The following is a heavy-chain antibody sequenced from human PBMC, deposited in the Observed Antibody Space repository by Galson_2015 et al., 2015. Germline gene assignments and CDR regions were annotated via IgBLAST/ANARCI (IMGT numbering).Heavy chain of an antibody. CDR1: GFSFSTYW. V-gene: IGHV3-74*01. D-gene: IGHD1-26*01. CDR2: LNEDGSIT. Sequence: SLRLSCAASGFSFSTYWMHWIRQAPGKGLVWVSRLNEDGSITNYADSVKGRFTISRDNTKNTLYLQMNSLGAEDTAVYYCTRDLSGSRDHWGQGTLVTVSS. CDR3: TRDLSGSRDH. J-gene: IGHJ4*02.